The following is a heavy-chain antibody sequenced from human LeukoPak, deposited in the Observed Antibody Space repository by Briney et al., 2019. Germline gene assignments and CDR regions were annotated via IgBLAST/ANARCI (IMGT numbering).Heavy chain of an antibody. CDR1: GFTVSSNY. CDR3: ARAIVVVPAAMPNDAFDI. J-gene: IGHJ3*02. CDR2: IYSGSSQ. Sequence: GGSLRLSCAASGFTVSSNYMSWVRQAPGKGLEWVSVIYSGSSQYYADSVTGRFNISRDNSKNTLYLQMNSLRAEDTAVYYCARAIVVVPAAMPNDAFDIWGQGTMVTVSS. D-gene: IGHD2-2*01. V-gene: IGHV3-66*01.